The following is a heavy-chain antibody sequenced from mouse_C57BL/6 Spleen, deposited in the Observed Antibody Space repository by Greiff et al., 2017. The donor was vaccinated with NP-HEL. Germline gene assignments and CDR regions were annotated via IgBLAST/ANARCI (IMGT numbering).Heavy chain of an antibody. D-gene: IGHD2-4*01. CDR1: GFTFSSYG. J-gene: IGHJ4*01. CDR2: ISSGGSYT. V-gene: IGHV5-6*01. Sequence: EVHLVESGGDLVKPGGSLKLSCAASGFTFSSYGMSWVRQTPDKRLEWVATISSGGSYTYYPDSVKGRFTISRDNAKNTLYLQMSSLKSEDTAMYYCARQGYDYDGAMDYWGQGTSVTVSS. CDR3: ARQGYDYDGAMDY.